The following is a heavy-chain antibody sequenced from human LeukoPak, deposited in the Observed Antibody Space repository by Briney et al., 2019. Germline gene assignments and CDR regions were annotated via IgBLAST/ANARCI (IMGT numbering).Heavy chain of an antibody. V-gene: IGHV4-4*07. Sequence: PSETLSLTCTVSGGSISSHYWTWIRQPAEKGLEWIGRIHGSGSTNYNPSLESRATMSVDTSRNQFPLRLSSVTAADTAVYYCAKIPSGSYNQYEYWGQGTLVTVSS. CDR2: IHGSGST. D-gene: IGHD1-26*01. CDR1: GGSISSHY. CDR3: AKIPSGSYNQYEY. J-gene: IGHJ4*02.